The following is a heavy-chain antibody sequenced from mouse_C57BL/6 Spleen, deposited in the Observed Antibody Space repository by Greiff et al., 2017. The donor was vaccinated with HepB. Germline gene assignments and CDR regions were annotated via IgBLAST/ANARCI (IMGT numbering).Heavy chain of an antibody. Sequence: VQLQQSGAELVRPGASVKLSCKASGYTFTDYYINWVKQRPGQGLEWIARIYPGSGNTYYNEKLKGKATLTAEKSSITAYMQLSSLTSEDSAVYFCARFGSSFYAMDYWGQGTSVTVSS. D-gene: IGHD1-1*01. J-gene: IGHJ4*01. V-gene: IGHV1-76*01. CDR1: GYTFTDYY. CDR2: IYPGSGNT. CDR3: ARFGSSFYAMDY.